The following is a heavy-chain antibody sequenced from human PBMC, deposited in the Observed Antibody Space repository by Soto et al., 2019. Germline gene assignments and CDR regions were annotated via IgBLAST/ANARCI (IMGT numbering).Heavy chain of an antibody. D-gene: IGHD1-26*01. CDR2: IYSSGST. CDR3: AREYRYHIDP. CDR1: GGSITGYH. V-gene: IGHV4-4*07. J-gene: IGHJ5*02. Sequence: PSEALSLTCTVYGGSITGYHWTWIRQPAGMGLEWIGRIYSSGSTNYNPSLKSRVTMSVDTSKNQFSLRLSSLTAADTAVYYCAREYRYHIDPWGQGTLVTVSS.